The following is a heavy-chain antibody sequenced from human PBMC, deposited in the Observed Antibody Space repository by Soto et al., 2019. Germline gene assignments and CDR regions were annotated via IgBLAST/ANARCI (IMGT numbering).Heavy chain of an antibody. V-gene: IGHV3-23*01. CDR2: ISGSGGST. D-gene: IGHD3-22*01. CDR3: AKKPNYDSSGYYGYFDY. J-gene: IGHJ4*02. Sequence: TGGSLRLSYAASGFNFRSYGMSWVSQAPGKGLEWVSAISGSGGSTYYADSVKGRFTISRDNSKNTLYLQMNSLRAEDTAAYYCAKKPNYDSSGYYGYFDYWGQGTLVTVSS. CDR1: GFNFRSYG.